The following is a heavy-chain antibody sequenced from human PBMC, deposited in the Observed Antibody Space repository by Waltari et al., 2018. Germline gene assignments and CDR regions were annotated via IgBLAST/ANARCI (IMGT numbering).Heavy chain of an antibody. D-gene: IGHD5-12*01. Sequence: QLQLQESGPGLVKPSETLSLTCTVSGGSISSSSYYWGWIRQPPGKGLEWIGSIYYSGSTYYTPSRKIRVTISVDTSKNQFSLKLSSVTAADTAVYYCARQDPRPSGYSGYDYYYYYGMDVWGQGTTVTVSS. CDR3: ARQDPRPSGYSGYDYYYYYGMDV. CDR1: GGSISSSSYY. V-gene: IGHV4-39*01. CDR2: IYYSGST. J-gene: IGHJ6*02.